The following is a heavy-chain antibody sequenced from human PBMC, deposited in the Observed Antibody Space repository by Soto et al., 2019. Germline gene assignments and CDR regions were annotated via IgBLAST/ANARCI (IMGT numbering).Heavy chain of an antibody. CDR2: IGGSGGST. CDR1: GFTVSSYA. CDR3: AEGTHSGDYQFDY. J-gene: IGHJ4*02. Sequence: GGSLRLSCAASGFTVSSYAMSWVRQAPGKGLEWVSAIGGSGGSTYYADSVKGRFTISRDNSKNTLYLQMNSLRAEDPAVYHCAEGTHSGDYQFDYWGRGTLVTVGS. V-gene: IGHV3-23*01. D-gene: IGHD4-17*01.